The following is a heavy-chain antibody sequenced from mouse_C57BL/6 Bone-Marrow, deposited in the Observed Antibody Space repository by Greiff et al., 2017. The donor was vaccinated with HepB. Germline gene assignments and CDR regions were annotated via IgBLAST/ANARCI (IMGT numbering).Heavy chain of an antibody. Sequence: VQLQQSGPELVKPGASVKISCKASGYSFTDYNLNWVKQSNGKSLEWIGVINPNYGTTSYNQKFKGKATLTVDQSSSTAYMQLNSLTSEDSAVYYCAREYYGSSYWYFDVWGTGTTVTVSS. D-gene: IGHD1-1*01. CDR2: INPNYGTT. CDR1: GYSFTDYN. V-gene: IGHV1-39*01. CDR3: AREYYGSSYWYFDV. J-gene: IGHJ1*03.